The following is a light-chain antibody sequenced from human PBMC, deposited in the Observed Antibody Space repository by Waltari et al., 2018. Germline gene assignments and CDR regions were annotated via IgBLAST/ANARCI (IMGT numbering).Light chain of an antibody. CDR3: SSYTSSSTLV. Sequence: QSALTQPASVSGSPGQSITISCTGTSSDVGGYNYVSWYQQHPGKAPKLMIYEVGNRPRGGSNRFSGSESGNTASLAISGLQAEDEADYYCSSYTSSSTLVFGGGTKLTVL. V-gene: IGLV2-14*01. J-gene: IGLJ2*01. CDR1: SSDVGGYNY. CDR2: EVG.